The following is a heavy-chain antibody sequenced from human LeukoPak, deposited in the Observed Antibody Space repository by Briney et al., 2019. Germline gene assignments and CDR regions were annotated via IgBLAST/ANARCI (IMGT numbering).Heavy chain of an antibody. D-gene: IGHD2-8*01. CDR2: VYNTGAT. V-gene: IGHV3-66*01. J-gene: IGHJ4*02. CDR3: ASGSAKWWLGPYFDY. CDR1: GFSVSRNY. Sequence: GGSLRLSCAASGFSVSRNYMSWVRQAPEKGLEWVSVVYNTGATYYADSVKGRFTISRDNSKNTLYLQMNSLRAEDTAVYYCASGSAKWWLGPYFDYWGQGTLVTVSS.